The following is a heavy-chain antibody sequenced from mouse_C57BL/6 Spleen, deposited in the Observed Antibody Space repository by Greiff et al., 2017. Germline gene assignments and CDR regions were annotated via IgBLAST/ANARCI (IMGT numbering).Heavy chain of an antibody. CDR1: GYSITSGYY. D-gene: IGHD2-3*01. CDR2: ISYDGSN. V-gene: IGHV3-6*01. J-gene: IGHJ3*01. Sequence: EVKLQESGPGLVKPSQSLSLTCSVTGYSITSGYYWNWIRQFPGNKLEWMGYISYDGSNNYNPSLKNRISITRDTSKNQFFLKLNSVTTEDTATYYCAREMDGYLFFAYWGQETLVTVSA. CDR3: AREMDGYLFFAY.